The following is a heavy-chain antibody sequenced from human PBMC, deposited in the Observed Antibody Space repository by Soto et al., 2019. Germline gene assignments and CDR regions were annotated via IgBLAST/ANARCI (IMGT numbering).Heavy chain of an antibody. D-gene: IGHD3-16*01. V-gene: IGHV1-18*01. J-gene: IGHJ6*02. Sequence: QVQLVQSGPEVRKPGASVKVSCKASGYTFTTYGISWVRQAPGQGLEWMGWISGYNGHTKYAQKFQGRVTMTTDTPTSTVYMDLRSLRSDDTAVYYCAREGEMPYYYYGLDVWGQGTTVTVSS. CDR1: GYTFTTYG. CDR3: AREGEMPYYYYGLDV. CDR2: ISGYNGHT.